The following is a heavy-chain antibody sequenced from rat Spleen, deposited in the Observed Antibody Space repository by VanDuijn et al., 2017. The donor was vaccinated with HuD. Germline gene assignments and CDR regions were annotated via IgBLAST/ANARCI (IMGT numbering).Heavy chain of an antibody. V-gene: IGHV5-19*01. CDR1: GFTFSNYG. J-gene: IGHJ2*01. Sequence: EVQLVETGGGLVQPGRSLKLSCVASGFTFSNYGMHWIRQAPTKGLEWVASISPSGGNTYYRDSVKGRFTISRDNAKSTLYLQMDSLRSEDTATYYCARHYSSYMDFDYWGQGVMVTVSS. CDR2: ISPSGGNT. D-gene: IGHD1-2*01. CDR3: ARHYSSYMDFDY.